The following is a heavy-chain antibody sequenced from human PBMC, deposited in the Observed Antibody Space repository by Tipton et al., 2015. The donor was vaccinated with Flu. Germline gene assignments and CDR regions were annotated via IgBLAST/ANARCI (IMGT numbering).Heavy chain of an antibody. V-gene: IGHV4-61*02. D-gene: IGHD4-17*01. CDR3: ASHLNGDVDY. CDR1: GGSISSGSYY. Sequence: TLSLTCTVSGGSISSGSYYWSWIRQPAGKGLEWIGRIYTSGSTNYNPSLKSRVTISVDTSKNQFSLKLSSVTAADTAVYYCASHLNGDVDYWGQGTLVTVSS. J-gene: IGHJ4*02. CDR2: IYTSGST.